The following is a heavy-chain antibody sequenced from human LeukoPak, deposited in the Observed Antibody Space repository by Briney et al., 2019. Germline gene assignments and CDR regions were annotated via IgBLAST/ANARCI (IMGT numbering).Heavy chain of an antibody. Sequence: SGTLSLTCTVSGGSTINYFRSWIRQPAGKGLEWIGHIYTSGTTHYNPSLNNRVTISLDTSKSQFSLHLNSVTAADTAVYYCARAEGSGSGAYTLDYWGQGILVTVSS. J-gene: IGHJ4*02. CDR1: GGSTINYF. CDR2: IYTSGTT. V-gene: IGHV4-4*07. CDR3: ARAEGSGSGAYTLDY. D-gene: IGHD3-10*01.